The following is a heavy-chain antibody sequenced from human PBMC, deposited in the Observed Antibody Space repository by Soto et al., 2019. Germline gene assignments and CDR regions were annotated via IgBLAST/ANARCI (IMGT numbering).Heavy chain of an antibody. CDR2: ISAYNGNT. D-gene: IGHD3-3*01. V-gene: IGHV1-18*01. Sequence: ASVKVSCKASGYTFTSYGISWVRQAPGQGLEWMGWISAYNGNTNYAQKLQGRVTMTTDTSTSTAYMELRSLRSDDTAVYYCAREAPYFGVVINDFDYWGQGTLVTVSS. J-gene: IGHJ4*02. CDR1: GYTFTSYG. CDR3: AREAPYFGVVINDFDY.